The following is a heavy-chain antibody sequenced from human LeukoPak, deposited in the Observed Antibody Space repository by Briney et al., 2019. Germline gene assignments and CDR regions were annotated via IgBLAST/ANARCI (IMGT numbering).Heavy chain of an antibody. CDR2: ISSSSRYI. D-gene: IGHD4-11*01. V-gene: IGHV3-21*01. CDR1: GFTFSNAW. J-gene: IGHJ4*02. Sequence: GGSLRLSCAASGFTFSNAWMSWVRQAPGKGLEWVSSISSSSRYIYCADSVKGRFTISRDVAKNSLYLQMNSLRAEDTAVYYCARDLFPSTTAYFDYWGQGTLVTVSS. CDR3: ARDLFPSTTAYFDY.